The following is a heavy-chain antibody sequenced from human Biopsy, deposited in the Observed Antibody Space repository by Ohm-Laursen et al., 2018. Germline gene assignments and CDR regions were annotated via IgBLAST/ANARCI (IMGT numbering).Heavy chain of an antibody. J-gene: IGHJ6*02. D-gene: IGHD3/OR15-3a*01. V-gene: IGHV1-2*02. Sequence: GSSVKVSCKASGYTFTPYYIHWMRQAPGQGLEWMGWINPNSDDTNYAQKFQGRVTMTTDTSINAAYMELSRLRSDDTAVYYCARGQMIFGGGDGLAVWGQGTTVVVSS. CDR2: INPNSDDT. CDR3: ARGQMIFGGGDGLAV. CDR1: GYTFTPYY.